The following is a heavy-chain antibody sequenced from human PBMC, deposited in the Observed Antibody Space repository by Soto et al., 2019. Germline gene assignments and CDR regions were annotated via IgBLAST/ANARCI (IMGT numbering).Heavy chain of an antibody. CDR2: ISYDGGLQ. CDR1: GFTFTSYG. J-gene: IGHJ4*02. D-gene: IGHD5-18*01. CDR3: VSDRGYGHASVPYS. Sequence: QAHLVESGGGVVQPGRSLRLSCAASGFTFTSYGMHWVRQAPGTRLEWVAVISYDGGLQHYADSVKGRFTISRDNSMNMVLLQMNSLRAEDTAVYYGVSDRGYGHASVPYSWGQGTLVSVSS. V-gene: IGHV3-30*03.